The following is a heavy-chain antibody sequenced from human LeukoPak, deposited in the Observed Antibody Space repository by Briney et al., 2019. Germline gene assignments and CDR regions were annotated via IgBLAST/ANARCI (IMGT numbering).Heavy chain of an antibody. J-gene: IGHJ4*02. D-gene: IGHD3-3*01. Sequence: ASVKVSCKASGYTFTRYGISWVRQAPGQGLEWMGWISAYNGNTNYAQKLQGRVTMTTDTSTSTAYMELRSLRSDDTAVYYCAKDRGYFDFWSDSDYWGQGTLVTVSS. CDR1: GYTFTRYG. CDR2: ISAYNGNT. CDR3: AKDRGYFDFWSDSDY. V-gene: IGHV1-18*01.